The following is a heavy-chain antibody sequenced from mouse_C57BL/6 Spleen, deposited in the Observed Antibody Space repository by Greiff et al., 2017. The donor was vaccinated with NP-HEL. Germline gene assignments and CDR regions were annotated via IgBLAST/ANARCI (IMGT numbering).Heavy chain of an antibody. CDR1: GYTFTSYW. V-gene: IGHV1-52*01. CDR3: ARGDYGSSYGYFDG. Sequence: QVQLQQPGAELVRPGSSVKLSCKASGYTFTSYWMHWVKQRPIQGLEWIGNIAPSARAPPYNPKFKDKATLTVDKSSSTAYMQLSSLTSEDSAVYYCARGDYGSSYGYFDGWGTGTTVTVSS. CDR2: IAPSARAP. J-gene: IGHJ1*03. D-gene: IGHD1-1*01.